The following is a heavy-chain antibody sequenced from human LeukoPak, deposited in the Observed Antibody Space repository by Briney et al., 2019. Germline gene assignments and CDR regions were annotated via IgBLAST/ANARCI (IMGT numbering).Heavy chain of an antibody. V-gene: IGHV5-51*01. CDR1: GYSFTSYW. CDR2: IYPGDSDT. J-gene: IGHJ4*02. D-gene: IGHD5-18*01. Sequence: GESLKISCKASGYSFTSYWIGWVSQMPGKGLHWMGVIYPGDSDTRYSQSFQVQGTITANQSINTTYLHLNRQNASDTAIYYCARRGEAMDPFDYWGQGTLVTVSS. CDR3: ARRGEAMDPFDY.